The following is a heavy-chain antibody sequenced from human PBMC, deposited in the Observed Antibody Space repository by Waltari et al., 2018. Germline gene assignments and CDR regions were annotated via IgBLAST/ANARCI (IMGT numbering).Heavy chain of an antibody. Sequence: QLQLQESGPGLGKPSETLSLTCIVAGGSITSNHHYGAWMRQPPGQGLEWIGTKSYNGATYSSPSLKSRVTVPRDTSKNHLSLKLGSVTAADTAVYYCATYIGASIGTAAFDVWGQGTMVTVSS. D-gene: IGHD5-12*01. CDR2: KSYNGAT. CDR3: ATYIGASIGTAAFDV. J-gene: IGHJ3*01. V-gene: IGHV4-39*02. CDR1: GGSITSNHHY.